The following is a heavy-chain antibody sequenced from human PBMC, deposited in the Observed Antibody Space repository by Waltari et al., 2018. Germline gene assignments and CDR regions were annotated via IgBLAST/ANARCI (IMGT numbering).Heavy chain of an antibody. J-gene: IGHJ3*02. CDR2: IYYSWST. Sequence: QLQLQESGPGLVKPSETLSLTCTVSGGSISSSSYYWGWIRQPPGKGLEWIGSIYYSWSTYSNPSLKSRVTISADTSKNRFSLKLSSVTAADTAVYYCARQTWIQLWLYAFDIWGQGTMVTVSS. CDR3: ARQTWIQLWLYAFDI. V-gene: IGHV4-39*01. CDR1: GGSISSSSYY. D-gene: IGHD5-18*01.